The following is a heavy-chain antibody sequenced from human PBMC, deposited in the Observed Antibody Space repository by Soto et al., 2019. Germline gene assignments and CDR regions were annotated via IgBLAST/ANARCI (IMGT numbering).Heavy chain of an antibody. CDR2: IYYSGST. Sequence: PSETLSLTCTVSGGSISSSSYYWGWIRQPPGKGLEWIGSIYYSGSTYYNSSLKSRVTISVDTSKNQFSLKLSSVTAADTAVYYCARHERTTVMYYYYGMDVWGQGTTVTVSS. D-gene: IGHD4-4*01. V-gene: IGHV4-39*01. CDR3: ARHERTTVMYYYYGMDV. J-gene: IGHJ6*02. CDR1: GGSISSSSYY.